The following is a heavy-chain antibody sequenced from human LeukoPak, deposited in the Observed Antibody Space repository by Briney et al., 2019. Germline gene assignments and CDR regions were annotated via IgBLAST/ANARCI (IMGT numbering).Heavy chain of an antibody. D-gene: IGHD1-26*01. J-gene: IGHJ5*02. CDR3: ARGSGSLS. CDR1: GYTFTAYY. CDR2: INPNNGGT. V-gene: IGHV1-2*02. Sequence: GASVKVSCKASGYTFTAYYIHWVRQAPGQGLEWVGWINPNNGGTNYAQKFQGRVTMTGDTSISTSYMELSGLRSNDTAVYYRARGSGSLSWGQGTLVTVSS.